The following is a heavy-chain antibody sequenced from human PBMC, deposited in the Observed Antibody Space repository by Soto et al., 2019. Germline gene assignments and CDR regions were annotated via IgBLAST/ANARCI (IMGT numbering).Heavy chain of an antibody. CDR3: AHREGDDYGWGSYNGAFDI. CDR2: IYWDNDK. Sequence: QITLKESGPTLVKPTQTLTLTCTFSGFSLNTTAVGVGWIRQPPGKALEWLALIYWDNDKRYNPSLKTSLTITKDTSKNQVVLKMTNKDPVDTATYFCAHREGDDYGWGSYNGAFDIWGQGTMVTVSS. CDR1: GFSLNTTAVG. J-gene: IGHJ3*02. V-gene: IGHV2-5*02. D-gene: IGHD3-16*01.